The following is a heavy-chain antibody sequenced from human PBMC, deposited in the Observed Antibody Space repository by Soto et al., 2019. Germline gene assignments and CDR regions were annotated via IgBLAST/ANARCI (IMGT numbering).Heavy chain of an antibody. J-gene: IGHJ3*02. V-gene: IGHV1-24*01. CDR3: ATGGYGEYTRSPFEI. D-gene: IGHD4-17*01. CDR1: GYTLTELS. Sequence: QVQLVQSGAEVKKPGASVKVSCKVSGYTLTELSMHWVRQAPGKGLEWMGGFDPEDGETIYAQKFQGRGTMTEDTSTVTAYMELSSLRCADTAVYYCATGGYGEYTRSPFEIWGQGTMVTVSS. CDR2: FDPEDGET.